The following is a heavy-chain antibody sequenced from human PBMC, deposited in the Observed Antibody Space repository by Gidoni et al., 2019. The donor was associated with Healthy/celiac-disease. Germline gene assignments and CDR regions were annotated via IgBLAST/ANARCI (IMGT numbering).Heavy chain of an antibody. J-gene: IGHJ5*02. D-gene: IGHD2-2*01. CDR2: ISGDGGST. CDR3: AKDSVPAAILWWFDH. CDR1: GFTFDDYA. Sequence: EVQLVESVGGVVQPGGSLILSCSASGFTFDDYAMHWVRQAPGKGLEWVSLISGDGGSTYYADSVKGRFTISRDNSKNSLYLQMNSMRTEDTALYYCAKDSVPAAILWWFDHWGQGTLVTVSS. V-gene: IGHV3-43*02.